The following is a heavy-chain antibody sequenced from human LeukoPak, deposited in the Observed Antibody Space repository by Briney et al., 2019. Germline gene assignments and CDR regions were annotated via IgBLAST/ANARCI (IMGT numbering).Heavy chain of an antibody. CDR1: GYTFTGYY. V-gene: IGHV1-2*02. CDR3: ARDRRGYSGYTNYYYYYGMDV. J-gene: IGHJ6*02. D-gene: IGHD5-12*01. Sequence: ASVKVSCKASGYTFTGYYMHWVRQAPGQGLEWMGWINPNSGGTNYAQKFQGRVTMTRDTSISTAYMELSRLRSDDTAAYYCARDRRGYSGYTNYYYYYGMDVWGQGTTVTVSS. CDR2: INPNSGGT.